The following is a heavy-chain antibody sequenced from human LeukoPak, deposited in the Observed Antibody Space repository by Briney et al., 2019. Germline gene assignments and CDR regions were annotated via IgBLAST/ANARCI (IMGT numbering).Heavy chain of an antibody. CDR2: VYPGDSDI. CDR1: GYRFSSYW. J-gene: IGHJ6*03. CDR3: ARQRWNDPPEYYMDV. D-gene: IGHD1-1*01. V-gene: IGHV5-51*01. Sequence: KGGESLKISCKGSGYRFSSYWIGWVRQMPGKGLEWMGIVYPGDSDIRYSPSFQGQVSISVDKSISTAYLQWSSLKASDTAMYYCARQRWNDPPEYYMDVWGKGTTVTVSS.